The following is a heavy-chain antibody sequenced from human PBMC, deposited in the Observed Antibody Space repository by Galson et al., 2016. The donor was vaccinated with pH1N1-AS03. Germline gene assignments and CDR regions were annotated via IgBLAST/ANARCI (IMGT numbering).Heavy chain of an antibody. V-gene: IGHV5-51*01. CDR2: ISHSDSRT. J-gene: IGHJ4*02. CDR3: ARLPLIPVSPTLLDY. D-gene: IGHD1-1*01. CDR1: GYIFTNYW. Sequence: QSGAEVKKPGESLKISCKGSGYIFTNYWNVWVRQMPGKGLEWMVGISHSDSRTTYSPSFQGQVTISVDKSINTAYLQWTSLTASDTAMYFCARLPLIPVSPTLLDYWGQGTLVTVSS.